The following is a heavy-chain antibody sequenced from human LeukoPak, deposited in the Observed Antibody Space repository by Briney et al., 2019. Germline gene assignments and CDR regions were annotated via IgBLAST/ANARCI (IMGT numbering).Heavy chain of an antibody. J-gene: IGHJ4*02. D-gene: IGHD1-26*01. Sequence: ASVKVSCKASGYTFTSYGISWVRQAPGQGLEWMGWISAYNGNTNYAQKLQGRVTMTTDTSTSTAYMELRSLRSDDTAVYYCARNLDQYSGRFGGFGHDFWGQGTLVTVSS. V-gene: IGHV1-18*01. CDR2: ISAYNGNT. CDR1: GYTFTSYG. CDR3: ARNLDQYSGRFGGFGHDF.